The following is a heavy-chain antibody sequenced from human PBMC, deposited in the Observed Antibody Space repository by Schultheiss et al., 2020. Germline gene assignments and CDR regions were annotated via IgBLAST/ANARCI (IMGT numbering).Heavy chain of an antibody. CDR3: ARDLRVVGATGWFDP. V-gene: IGHV3-74*01. D-gene: IGHD1-26*01. CDR1: GFTFSSYW. CDR2: INSDGSST. J-gene: IGHJ5*02. Sequence: GESLKISCAASGFTFSSYWMHWVRQAPGKGLVWVSRINSDGSSTSYADSVKGRFTISRDNSKNTLYLQMNSLRAEDTAVYYCARDLRVVGATGWFDPWGQGTLVTVSS.